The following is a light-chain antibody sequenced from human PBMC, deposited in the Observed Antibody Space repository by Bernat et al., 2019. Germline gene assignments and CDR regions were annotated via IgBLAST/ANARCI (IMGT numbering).Light chain of an antibody. CDR2: EVT. J-gene: IGLJ2*01. CDR3: CSYAGRSTFDV. V-gene: IGLV2-23*02. CDR1: SSDVGSYNL. Sequence: QSALTQPASVSGSPGQSITISSAGTSSDVGSYNLVSWYQQHPGKAPKLIIYEVTKRPSGVSNRFSGSKSGKTASLTISGLQPEDEADYFCCSYAGRSTFDVFGGGTELTVL.